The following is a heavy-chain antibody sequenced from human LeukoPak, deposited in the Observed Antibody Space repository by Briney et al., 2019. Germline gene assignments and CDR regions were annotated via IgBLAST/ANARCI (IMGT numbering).Heavy chain of an antibody. V-gene: IGHV4-39*07. Sequence: PSETLSLTCTVSGGSISSTRYYWGWIRQPPGKGLEWIGSIYYSETTYYNPSLKSRVTISVDTSKNQFSLKLSSVTAADSALYYCARVYYYDSSGFNWFDPWGQGTLVTVSS. CDR1: GGSISSTRYY. D-gene: IGHD3-22*01. CDR3: ARVYYYDSSGFNWFDP. J-gene: IGHJ5*02. CDR2: IYYSETT.